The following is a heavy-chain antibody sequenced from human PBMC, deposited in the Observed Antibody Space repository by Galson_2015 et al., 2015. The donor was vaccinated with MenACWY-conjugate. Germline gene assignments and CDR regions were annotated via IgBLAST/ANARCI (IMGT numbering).Heavy chain of an antibody. J-gene: IGHJ6*03. D-gene: IGHD3-3*01. CDR3: AKGSPSSFTIFGVIYYMDV. Sequence: SLRLSCAASGFTFSSYAMSWVRQAPGKGLEWVSAISGSGGSTYYADSVKGRFTISRDNSKNTLYLRMNSLRAEDTAVYYCAKGSPSSFTIFGVIYYMDVWGKGTTVTVSS. CDR2: ISGSGGST. CDR1: GFTFSSYA. V-gene: IGHV3-23*01.